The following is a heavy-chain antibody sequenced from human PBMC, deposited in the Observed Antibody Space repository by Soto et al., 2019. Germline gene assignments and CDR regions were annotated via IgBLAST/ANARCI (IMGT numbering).Heavy chain of an antibody. Sequence: LQTLSLTCAISGDSVSSNSAAWNGIRQSPSRGLEWLGRTYYRSKWYNDYAVSVKSRITINPDTSKNQFSLQLNSVTPEDTAVYYCARDGTTGGDNWFDPWGQGTLVTVSS. D-gene: IGHD1-7*01. CDR2: TYYRSKWYN. CDR1: GDSVSSNSAA. V-gene: IGHV6-1*01. J-gene: IGHJ5*02. CDR3: ARDGTTGGDNWFDP.